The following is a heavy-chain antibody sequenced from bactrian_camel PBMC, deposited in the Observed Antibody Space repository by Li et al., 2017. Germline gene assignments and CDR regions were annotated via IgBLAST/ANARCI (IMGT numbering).Heavy chain of an antibody. CDR2: IDSAGTT. Sequence: DVQLVESGGGSVQAGGSLRLSCAASGYAGSSRCMAWLRQSPGKEREGVAAIDSAGTTSYADSVKGRFTISKDSAKTTLYLQMNSLKPEDTAMYYCASDSVNCYLSGSDFVYWGQGTQVTVS. V-gene: IGHV3S42*01. J-gene: IGHJ6*01. D-gene: IGHD3*01. CDR3: ASDSVNCYLSGSDFVY. CDR1: GYAGSSRC.